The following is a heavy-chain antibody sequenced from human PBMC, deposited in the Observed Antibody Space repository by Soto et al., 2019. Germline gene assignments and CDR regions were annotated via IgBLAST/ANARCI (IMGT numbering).Heavy chain of an antibody. V-gene: IGHV3-15*01. D-gene: IGHD2-15*01. Sequence: GGSLRLSCAASGFTFSDAWMSWVRQAPRKVLDWDGRIKSKSDGGTTEYAAPVRGRFTISRDDSKNTLYLQMNSLKTEDTAVYYCTTDLWRIAVVVGSTGYFNPWGQGTPVTVSS. CDR2: IKSKSDGGTT. J-gene: IGHJ5*02. CDR1: GFTFSDAW. CDR3: TTDLWRIAVVVGSTGYFNP.